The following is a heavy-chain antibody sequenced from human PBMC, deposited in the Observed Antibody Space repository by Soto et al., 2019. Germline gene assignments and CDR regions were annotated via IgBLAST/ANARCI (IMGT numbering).Heavy chain of an antibody. CDR2: ISWKSGNI. Sequence: PGGSLRLSCAASGFNFNDYAMHWVRQAPGKGLEWVSGISWKSGNIGYADSVKGRFTISRDNAKNSLYLQMNSLRAEDTALYYCAKDHIAAADYYYYMDVWGKGTTVNVSS. CDR1: GFNFNDYA. CDR3: AKDHIAAADYYYYMDV. D-gene: IGHD6-13*01. J-gene: IGHJ6*03. V-gene: IGHV3-9*01.